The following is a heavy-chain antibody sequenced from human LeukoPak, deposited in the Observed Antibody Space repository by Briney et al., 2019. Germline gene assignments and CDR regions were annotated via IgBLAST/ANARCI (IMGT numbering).Heavy chain of an antibody. V-gene: IGHV3-30*02. J-gene: IGHJ4*02. CDR3: ARPRVRTLAGTYYSDH. CDR2: IRYDDSRR. D-gene: IGHD6-19*01. CDR1: GFIFSNYG. Sequence: PGGSLRLSCAASGFIFSNYGMHWVRQAPGKGLDWVAFIRYDDSRRFYADSVRGRFTISRDDSRNTVYLHMSSLTADDTAVYYCARPRVRTLAGTYYSDHWGRGTLVTVSS.